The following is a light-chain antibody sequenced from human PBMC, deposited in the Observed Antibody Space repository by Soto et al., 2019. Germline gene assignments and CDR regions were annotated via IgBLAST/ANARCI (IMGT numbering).Light chain of an antibody. Sequence: EIVLTQSPGTLSLSPGERATLSCRASQSVGSSYLAWYQHKPGQAPRLLIYGASNRATGIPDRFSGSGSGTDFTLTISSLETEDFAMYYCQQYAISLYTFGQGTQLEIK. V-gene: IGKV3-20*01. J-gene: IGKJ2*01. CDR3: QQYAISLYT. CDR1: QSVGSSY. CDR2: GAS.